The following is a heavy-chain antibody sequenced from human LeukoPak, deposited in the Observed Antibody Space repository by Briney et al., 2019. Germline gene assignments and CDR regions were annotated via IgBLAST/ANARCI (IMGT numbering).Heavy chain of an antibody. CDR3: ARATYYYDSSGYYFDAFDI. J-gene: IGHJ3*02. V-gene: IGHV5-51*01. CDR1: GYSFTSYW. CDR2: IYPGDSDT. Sequence: GESLKISCKGSGYSFTSYWIGWVRQMPGKGLEWMGIIYPGDSDTRYSPSFQGQVTISAGKSISTAYLQWSSLKASDTAMYYCARATYYYDSSGYYFDAFDIWGQGTMVTVSS. D-gene: IGHD3-22*01.